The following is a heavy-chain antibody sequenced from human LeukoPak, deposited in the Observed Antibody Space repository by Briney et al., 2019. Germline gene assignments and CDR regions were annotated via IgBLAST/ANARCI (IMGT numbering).Heavy chain of an antibody. CDR1: GYTFTGYF. J-gene: IGHJ4*02. Sequence: ASVKVSCKASGYTFTGYFLHWVRQAPGHGLEWMGWINPSSGGTRYSQKFQDRVTMTRDTSTSTAYMGLSRLRFDDAAVYFCVTAPVATVYWGQGTLVTVSS. D-gene: IGHD5-12*01. CDR3: VTAPVATVY. V-gene: IGHV1-2*02. CDR2: INPSSGGT.